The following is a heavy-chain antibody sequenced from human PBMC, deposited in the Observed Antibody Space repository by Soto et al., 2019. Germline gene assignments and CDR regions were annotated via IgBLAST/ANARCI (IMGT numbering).Heavy chain of an antibody. CDR3: ARDPRRYSSSSRQQYYYYYGMDV. J-gene: IGHJ6*02. D-gene: IGHD6-6*01. Sequence: ASVKVSCKASGYTFTSYYMHWVRQAPGQGLEWMGIINPSGGSTSYAQKFQGRVTMTRDTSTSTVYMELSSLRSEDTAVYYCARDPRRYSSSSRQQYYYYYGMDVWGQGITVTVSS. V-gene: IGHV1-46*01. CDR2: INPSGGST. CDR1: GYTFTSYY.